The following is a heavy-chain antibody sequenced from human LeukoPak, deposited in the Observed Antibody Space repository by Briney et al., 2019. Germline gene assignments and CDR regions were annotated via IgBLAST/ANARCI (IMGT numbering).Heavy chain of an antibody. Sequence: PGGSLRLSCAASGFTFSDYYMSWIRQAPGMGLEWVSYISSSGSTIYYADSVKGRFTISRDNAKNSLYLQMNSLRAEDTAVYYCARDPHYDFWSGYYPMDVWGQGTTVTVSS. J-gene: IGHJ6*02. CDR3: ARDPHYDFWSGYYPMDV. D-gene: IGHD3-3*01. V-gene: IGHV3-11*01. CDR2: ISSSGSTI. CDR1: GFTFSDYY.